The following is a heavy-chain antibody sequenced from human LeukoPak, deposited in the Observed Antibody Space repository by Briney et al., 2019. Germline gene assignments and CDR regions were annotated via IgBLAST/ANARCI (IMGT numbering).Heavy chain of an antibody. Sequence: PSETLSLTCAVYGGSFSGYYWSWIRQPPGKGPEWIGEINHSGSTNYNPSLKSRVTISVDTSKNQFSLKLSSVTAADTAVYYCASKRRGAFDIWGQGTMVTVSS. V-gene: IGHV4-34*01. CDR3: ASKRRGAFDI. D-gene: IGHD3-10*01. CDR2: INHSGST. J-gene: IGHJ3*02. CDR1: GGSFSGYY.